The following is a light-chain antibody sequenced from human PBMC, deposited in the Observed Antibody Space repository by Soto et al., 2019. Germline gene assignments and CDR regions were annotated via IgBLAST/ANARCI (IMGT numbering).Light chain of an antibody. CDR1: SRNIGYYNY. V-gene: IGLV2-11*01. CDR3: CSYAGSYTYV. J-gene: IGLJ7*01. Sequence: QSALTQPRSVSGSPGQSVTISCTGTSRNIGYYNYVSWYQQNPGKAPKLIISDVNKRPSGVPDRFSASKSGSAAYLTISGLQAEDEADYYCCSYAGSYTYVFGGGTQLTVL. CDR2: DVN.